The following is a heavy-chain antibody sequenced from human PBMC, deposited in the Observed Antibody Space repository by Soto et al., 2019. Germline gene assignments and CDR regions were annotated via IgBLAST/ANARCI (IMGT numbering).Heavy chain of an antibody. V-gene: IGHV3-21*01. Sequence: EVPVVESGGGLVKPGWSLRLSCTASGSSFSSYGMNWVRQAPGQGLEWVSSITSSGSDIYYADSVQGRFTNSRDNAKNSLYLQKNSLRVEDTAVYFCARDESAGSSIRYWGQGSVVTVSS. CDR1: GSSFSSYG. CDR3: ARDESAGSSIRY. D-gene: IGHD2-2*01. CDR2: ITSSGSDI. J-gene: IGHJ4*02.